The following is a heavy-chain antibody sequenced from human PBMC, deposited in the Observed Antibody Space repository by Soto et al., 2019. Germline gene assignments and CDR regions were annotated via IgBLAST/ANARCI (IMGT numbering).Heavy chain of an antibody. V-gene: IGHV1-69*13. J-gene: IGHJ4*02. D-gene: IGHD6-19*01. CDR1: GGTFKSFT. CDR3: ATKAVSGWFFDY. CDR2: FIPIFETA. Sequence: SVKVSCKASGGTFKSFTSTWVRQAPGQGLEWMGGFIPIFETATYAQKFQDRVTITADESRSTVSMELSSLRSADTAVYYCATKAVSGWFFDYWGQGTVVTVSS.